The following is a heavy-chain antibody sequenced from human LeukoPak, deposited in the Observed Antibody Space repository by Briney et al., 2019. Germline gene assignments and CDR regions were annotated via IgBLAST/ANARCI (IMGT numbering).Heavy chain of an antibody. CDR3: ARGPVGGTTYNDGDAFDI. J-gene: IGHJ3*02. V-gene: IGHV4-4*02. CDR2: IFHGGST. D-gene: IGHD1-7*01. Sequence: PSETLSLTCAVSGGAISSTNWWSWVRQSPEKGLEWIGEIFHGGSTNYNPSLKSRVTISVDTSKNQFSLKLSSVTAADTAVYYCARGPVGGTTYNDGDAFDIWGQGTMVTVSS. CDR1: GGAISSTNW.